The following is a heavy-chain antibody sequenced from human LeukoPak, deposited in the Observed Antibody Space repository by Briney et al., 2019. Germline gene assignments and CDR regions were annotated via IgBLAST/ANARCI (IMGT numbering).Heavy chain of an antibody. J-gene: IGHJ4*02. Sequence: SSETLSLTCTVSGGSISSYYWSWIRQPPGKGLEWIGYIYYSGSTNYNPSLKSRVTISVDTSKNQFSLKLSSVTAADTAVYYCARVSSSWYFHYFDYWGQGTLVTVSS. D-gene: IGHD6-13*01. V-gene: IGHV4-59*01. CDR2: IYYSGST. CDR1: GGSISSYY. CDR3: ARVSSSWYFHYFDY.